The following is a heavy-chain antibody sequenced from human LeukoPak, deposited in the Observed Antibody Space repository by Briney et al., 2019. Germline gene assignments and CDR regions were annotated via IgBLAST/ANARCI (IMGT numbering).Heavy chain of an antibody. CDR1: GFTFSSYW. CDR2: IKQDGSEK. D-gene: IGHD3-10*01. CDR3: ARDGYHYYGSGTYFGYYYMDV. Sequence: PGGSLRLSCAASGFTFSSYWMSWVRQAPGKGLEWVANIKQDGSEKYYVDSVKGRFTISRDNAKNSLYLQMNSLRAEDTAVYYCARDGYHYYGSGTYFGYYYMDVWGKGTTVTISS. V-gene: IGHV3-7*01. J-gene: IGHJ6*03.